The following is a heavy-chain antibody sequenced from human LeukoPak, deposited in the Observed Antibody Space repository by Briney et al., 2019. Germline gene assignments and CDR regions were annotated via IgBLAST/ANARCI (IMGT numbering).Heavy chain of an antibody. D-gene: IGHD2-2*02. V-gene: IGHV3-30*18. CDR1: GFTFSSYG. Sequence: GSLRLSCAASGFTFSSYGMHWVRQAPGKGLEWVAVISYDGSNKYYADSVKGRFTISRDNSKNTLYLQMNSLRAEDTAVYYCAKDREYQLRYELLYYFDYWGQGTLVTVSS. CDR3: AKDREYQLRYELLYYFDY. J-gene: IGHJ4*02. CDR2: ISYDGSNK.